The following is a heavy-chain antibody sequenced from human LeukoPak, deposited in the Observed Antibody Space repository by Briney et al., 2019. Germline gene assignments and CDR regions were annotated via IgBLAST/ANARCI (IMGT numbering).Heavy chain of an antibody. V-gene: IGHV3-30*03. CDR3: ARVEGP. CDR2: ISYDGSNK. J-gene: IGHJ4*02. CDR1: GFTFSNYG. Sequence: GGSLRLSCAVSGFTFSNYGMHWVRQAPGKGLEWVAVISYDGSNKYYADSVKGRFTISRDNSKSTLFLQMNSLRAEDTAVYYCARVEGPWGQGTLVTVSS.